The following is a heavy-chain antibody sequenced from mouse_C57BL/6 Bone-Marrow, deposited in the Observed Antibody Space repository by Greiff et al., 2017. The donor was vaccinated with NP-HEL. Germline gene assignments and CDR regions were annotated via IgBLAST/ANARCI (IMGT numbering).Heavy chain of an antibody. J-gene: IGHJ1*03. V-gene: IGHV10-1*01. CDR1: GFSFHSFA. CDR2: LRSKSNNHAP. D-gene: IGHD2-4*01. CDR3: VRQACDDDGVSWYFEV. Sequence: EVQPVESGGGLVQPKGSLKPSCAAPGFSFHSFALNWVRQAPGKGLEWVARLRSKSNNHAPSYPDSVTYRYTISRDDSENMLYLQMNNMRTEDTDMYYCVRQACDDDGVSWYFEVWGTGTTVTASS.